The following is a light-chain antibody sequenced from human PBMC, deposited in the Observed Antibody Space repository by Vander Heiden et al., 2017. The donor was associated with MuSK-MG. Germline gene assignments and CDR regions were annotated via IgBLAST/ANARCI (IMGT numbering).Light chain of an antibody. CDR3: QQRSNWPLT. Sequence: IVLSQSPATLSLSPGERATLSFRASQSVSSYLAWYQQKPGQAPRLLIYDAANRATGIPARFSGSGSGTDVTLTISSLEPEDFAVYYCQQRSNWPLTFGGGTKVEIK. V-gene: IGKV3-11*01. CDR1: QSVSSY. J-gene: IGKJ4*01. CDR2: DAA.